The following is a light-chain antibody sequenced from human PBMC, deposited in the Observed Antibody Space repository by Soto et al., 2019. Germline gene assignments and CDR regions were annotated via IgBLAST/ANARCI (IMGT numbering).Light chain of an antibody. V-gene: IGKV1-5*01. CDR3: QQYRSFSK. Sequence: DIQMTQSPSSLSASVGDRVTITCRASQSISSWLAWYQQKPGKAPKLLMYDASSLEGGVPSRFSGSGSGTEFTLTLSRLQPDDFATYHCQQYRSFSKFCQGAKADI. CDR1: QSISSW. CDR2: DAS. J-gene: IGKJ1*01.